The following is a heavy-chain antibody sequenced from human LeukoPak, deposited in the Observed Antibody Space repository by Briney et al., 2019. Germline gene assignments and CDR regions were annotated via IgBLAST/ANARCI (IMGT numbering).Heavy chain of an antibody. Sequence: ASVKVSSKASGYTFTSYDINWVRQAPGQGLEWMGWMNPNSGNTGYAQKFQGRVTMTRNTSISTAYMELSSLRSEDTAVYYCASPTLEWLFDGMDVWGQGTTVTVSS. J-gene: IGHJ6*02. V-gene: IGHV1-8*01. CDR1: GYTFTSYD. CDR3: ASPTLEWLFDGMDV. D-gene: IGHD3-3*01. CDR2: MNPNSGNT.